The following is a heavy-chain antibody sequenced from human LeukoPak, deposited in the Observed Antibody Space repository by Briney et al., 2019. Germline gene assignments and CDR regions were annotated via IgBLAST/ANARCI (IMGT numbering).Heavy chain of an antibody. Sequence: GGSLRLSCEASRFTFSSYGMHWVRQAPGQGLEWVAVIWYDGSNKDYADSVKGRFTISRDNSKNTLYLQMNSLRAEDTAVYYCARRYQTLIDYWGQGTLLTVSS. D-gene: IGHD2-2*01. J-gene: IGHJ4*02. CDR1: RFTFSSYG. V-gene: IGHV3-33*01. CDR3: ARRYQTLIDY. CDR2: IWYDGSNK.